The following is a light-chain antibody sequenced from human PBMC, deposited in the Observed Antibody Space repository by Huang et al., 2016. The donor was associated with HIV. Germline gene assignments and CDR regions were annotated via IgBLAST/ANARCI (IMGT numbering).Light chain of an antibody. V-gene: IGKV1-39*01. CDR2: SAS. Sequence: DIQMTQSPSFLSASVGDRVTITCRASQSLNNYLNWYQQKAGKAPKLLMYSASTLESGVPSRFRGSGSGTDFTLTIGSLQPEDIATYYCQQTFSTPLTFGGGTKVEIK. J-gene: IGKJ4*01. CDR1: QSLNNY. CDR3: QQTFSTPLT.